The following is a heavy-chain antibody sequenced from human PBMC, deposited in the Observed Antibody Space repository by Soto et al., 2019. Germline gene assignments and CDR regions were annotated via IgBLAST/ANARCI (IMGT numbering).Heavy chain of an antibody. CDR3: ARDHPHTYGVYYFAY. J-gene: IGHJ4*02. Sequence: SETLSLTCTVSGGSIRSYYWSWVRQPPGKGLEWIGYVYSSGSTHYNPSLQSRVTISADTSKNQVSLKVNSVTAADTAVYYCARDHPHTYGVYYFAYWGQGTPVTV. D-gene: IGHD2-8*01. CDR2: VYSSGST. CDR1: GGSIRSYY. V-gene: IGHV4-59*01.